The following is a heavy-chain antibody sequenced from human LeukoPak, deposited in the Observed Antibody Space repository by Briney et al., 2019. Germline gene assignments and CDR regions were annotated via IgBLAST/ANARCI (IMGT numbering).Heavy chain of an antibody. CDR1: GFTFSSYW. Sequence: GGSLRLSCVASGFTFSSYWMHWVRQAPGKGLVWVSRINSDGSSTKCADSVKGRFTISRDNAKNTLYLQMNSLRAEDTAVYYCAALDHGHDYWVQGTLVTVSS. V-gene: IGHV3-74*03. CDR3: AALDHGHDY. CDR2: INSDGSST. J-gene: IGHJ4*02.